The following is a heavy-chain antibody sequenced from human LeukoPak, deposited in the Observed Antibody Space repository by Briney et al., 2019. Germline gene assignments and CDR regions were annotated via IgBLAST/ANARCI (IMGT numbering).Heavy chain of an antibody. D-gene: IGHD7-27*01. CDR2: IYRGGST. Sequence: PSETLSLTCAVSGDSISSNNWWTWVRQPPGKGLEWIGEIYRGGSTNYNPSLKSRVTISVDKSKNQFSLKLNSVTAADTAVYYCSSRYELGLDYWGQGTLVTVSS. J-gene: IGHJ4*02. CDR3: SSRYELGLDY. V-gene: IGHV4-4*02. CDR1: GDSISSNNW.